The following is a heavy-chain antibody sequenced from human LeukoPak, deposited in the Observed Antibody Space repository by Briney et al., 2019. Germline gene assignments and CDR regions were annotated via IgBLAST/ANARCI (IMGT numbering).Heavy chain of an antibody. D-gene: IGHD1-14*01. V-gene: IGHV4-59*01. CDR2: IYYSGST. Sequence: PSDTLSLTCTVSGGSISSYYWSWIRQPPGKGLEWIGYIYYSGSTNYNPSLKSRVTISVDTSKNQFSLKLSSVTAADTAVYYCARDNPPEAFDIWGQGTRVTVSS. J-gene: IGHJ3*02. CDR1: GGSISSYY. CDR3: ARDNPPEAFDI.